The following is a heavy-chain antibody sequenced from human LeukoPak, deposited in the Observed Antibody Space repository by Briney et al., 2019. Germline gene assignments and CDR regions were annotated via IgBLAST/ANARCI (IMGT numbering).Heavy chain of an antibody. CDR1: GFTFSSYS. CDR3: ARDLGSRNSNYVPYDAFDI. J-gene: IGHJ3*02. V-gene: IGHV3-21*01. Sequence: GGSLRLSCAASGFTFSSYSMNWVRQAPGKGLEWVSSISSSSSYIYYADSVKGRFTISRDNAKNSLYLQMNSLRAEDTAVYYCARDLGSRNSNYVPYDAFDIWGQGTMVTVSS. CDR2: ISSSSSYI. D-gene: IGHD4-11*01.